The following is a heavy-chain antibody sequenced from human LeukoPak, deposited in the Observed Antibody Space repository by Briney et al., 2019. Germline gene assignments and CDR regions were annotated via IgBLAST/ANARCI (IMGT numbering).Heavy chain of an antibody. D-gene: IGHD6-19*01. CDR1: GFIFSSTS. CDR3: AKHEGNAVAGRYSDY. Sequence: PGGSLRLSCAASGFIFSSTSMSWVRQAPGKGLEWVAVTVGGGDGTYYADSVKGRFTISRDNSKNTLYLQMNSLRAEDTAVYYCAKHEGNAVAGRYSDYWGQGTLVTVSS. V-gene: IGHV3-23*01. J-gene: IGHJ4*02. CDR2: TVGGGDGT.